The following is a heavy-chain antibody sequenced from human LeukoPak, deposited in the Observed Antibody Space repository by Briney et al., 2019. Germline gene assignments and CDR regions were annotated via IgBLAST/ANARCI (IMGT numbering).Heavy chain of an antibody. V-gene: IGHV1-2*02. CDR1: GYTFTGYY. Sequence: GASVKVSCKASGYTFTGYYMHWVRQAPGQGLEWMGWINPNSGGTNYAQKFQGRVTMTGDTSISTAYMELRSLRSDDTAVYYCARALLDILTGYYNPYYYYYMDVWGKGTTVTVSS. CDR2: INPNSGGT. J-gene: IGHJ6*03. CDR3: ARALLDILTGYYNPYYYYYMDV. D-gene: IGHD3-9*01.